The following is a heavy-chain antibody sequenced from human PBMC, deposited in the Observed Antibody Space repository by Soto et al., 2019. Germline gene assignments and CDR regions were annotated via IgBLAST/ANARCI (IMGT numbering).Heavy chain of an antibody. D-gene: IGHD2-15*01. J-gene: IGHJ6*03. Sequence: EVQLVESGGGLVQPGGSLRLSCAASGFTFSSYWMHWVRQAPGKGLVWVSRINSDGSSTSYADSVKGRFTISRDNAKNTLYLQMNSRRAEDTAVYYCARRGYCSGGSCYSMYYYYYYMDVWGKGTTVTVSS. CDR3: ARRGYCSGGSCYSMYYYYYYMDV. V-gene: IGHV3-74*01. CDR2: INSDGSST. CDR1: GFTFSSYW.